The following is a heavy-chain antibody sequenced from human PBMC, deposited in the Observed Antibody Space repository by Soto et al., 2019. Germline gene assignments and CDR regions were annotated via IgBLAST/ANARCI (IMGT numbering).Heavy chain of an antibody. CDR2: IYYSGST. CDR1: GGSISSSSYY. V-gene: IGHV4-39*07. CDR3: ARSVFP. J-gene: IGHJ5*02. Sequence: PSETLSLTCTVSGGSISSSSYYWGWIRQPPGKGLECIGSIYYSGSTYYNPSLKSRVTISVDTSKNQFSLKLTSVTAADTAVYYCARSVFPWGQGTLVTVSS.